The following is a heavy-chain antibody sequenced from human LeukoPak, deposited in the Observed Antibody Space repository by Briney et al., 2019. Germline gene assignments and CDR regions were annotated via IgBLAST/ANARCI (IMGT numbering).Heavy chain of an antibody. V-gene: IGHV4-59*13. CDR2: IHYSGGP. CDR3: ARLGTTFDAFDL. CDR1: GGSITSYH. D-gene: IGHD2/OR15-2a*01. J-gene: IGHJ3*01. Sequence: SETLSLTCTVSGGSITSYHWGCIRQPPGKGLEFMGCIHYSGGPNYNPSLRSRLTISIDSSKNQLPLTLNSATAADTAVYYCARLGTTFDAFDLWGQGTMITVSS.